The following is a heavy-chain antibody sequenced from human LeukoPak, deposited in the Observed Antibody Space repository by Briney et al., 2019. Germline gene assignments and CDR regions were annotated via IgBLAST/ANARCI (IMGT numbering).Heavy chain of an antibody. CDR3: ANYGTNDAFDI. Sequence: GGSLRLSCAASGFTFSSYGMHWVRQARGKGLEWVAVISYDGSNKYYADSVKGRFTISRDNSKNTLYLQMNSLRAEDTAVYYCANYGTNDAFDIWGQGTMVTVSS. CDR2: ISYDGSNK. D-gene: IGHD3-10*01. V-gene: IGHV3-30*18. J-gene: IGHJ3*02. CDR1: GFTFSSYG.